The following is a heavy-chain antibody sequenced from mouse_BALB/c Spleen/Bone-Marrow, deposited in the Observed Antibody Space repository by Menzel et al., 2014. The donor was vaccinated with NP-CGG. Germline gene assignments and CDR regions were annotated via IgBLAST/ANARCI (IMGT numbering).Heavy chain of an antibody. V-gene: IGHV1-61*01. CDR3: ARKKSKLRFCFAH. J-gene: IGHJ3*01. CDR1: GYTFTSYW. CDR2: IDPSDSET. Sequence: QGQLKESGAELVRPGASVKLSCKASGYTFTSYWMDWVKQRPGQGLEWIGMIDPSDSETYYNQMFKDKATLTVDKSSSTAYMQLSSLTSEDSAVYYCARKKSKLRFCFAHPGQGTVVKVST.